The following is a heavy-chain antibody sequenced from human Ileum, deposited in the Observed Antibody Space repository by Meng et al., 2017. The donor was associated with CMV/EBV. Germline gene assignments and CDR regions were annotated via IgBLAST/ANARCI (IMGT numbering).Heavy chain of an antibody. D-gene: IGHD7-27*01. CDR3: ARDVWGFDY. J-gene: IGHJ4*02. CDR1: GYTFTDHN. Sequence: QVHLLQSGARVKKPGATVKTPCKTSGYTFTDHNIGWVRQAPGQGIEWVGWISLGNGQTVYGHKLQGRVTVTTDTSTNTAYMELRNLRSDDTAMYYCARDVWGFDYWGQGTLVTVSS. V-gene: IGHV1-18*04. CDR2: ISLGNGQT.